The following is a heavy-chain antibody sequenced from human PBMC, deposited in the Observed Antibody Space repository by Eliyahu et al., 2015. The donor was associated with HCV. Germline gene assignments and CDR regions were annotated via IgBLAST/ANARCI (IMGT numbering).Heavy chain of an antibody. CDR2: IHYXGNP. D-gene: IGHD6-19*01. V-gene: IGHV4-59*01. CDR3: ASGGGGIAVAGTGGWFDP. Sequence: QVQLQESGPGLVKPSETLSLTCTVSGGSITTXSWSWIRQPPGKGLEWIWDIHYXGNPNHNPSLKSRVTISVDTSKNQFSLNLTSVTAADTAVYYCASGGGGIAVAGTGGWFDPWGQGTLVTVSS. CDR1: GGSITTXS. J-gene: IGHJ5*02.